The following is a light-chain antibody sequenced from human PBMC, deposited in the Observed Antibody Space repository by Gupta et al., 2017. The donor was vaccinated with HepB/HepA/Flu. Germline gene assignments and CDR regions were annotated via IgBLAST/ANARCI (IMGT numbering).Light chain of an antibody. CDR1: SSDVGGYNS. CDR3: SSFTSSNTLVI. V-gene: IGLV2-14*01. Sequence: QSALPHLASVSGSPGRRITFSCTGTSSDVGGYNSVSWYQQHPGKAPKLLIYDVSNRPSGVSNRFSGSKSGNTASLTISGLQAEDEADYYCSSFTSSNTLVIFGGGTRLTVL. CDR2: DVS. J-gene: IGLJ2*01.